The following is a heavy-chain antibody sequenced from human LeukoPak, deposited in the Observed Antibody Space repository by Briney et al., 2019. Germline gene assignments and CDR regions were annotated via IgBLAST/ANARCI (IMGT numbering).Heavy chain of an antibody. CDR1: GGSISSYY. J-gene: IGHJ3*02. CDR3: ARGKLLWFGEAFDI. CDR2: IYTSGST. D-gene: IGHD3-10*01. V-gene: IGHV4-4*07. Sequence: SETLSLTCTVSGGSISSYYWSWIRQPAGKGLEWIGRIYTSGSTNYNPSLKSRVTISVDTSKNQFSLKLSSVTAADTAVYYCARGKLLWFGEAFDIWGQGTMVTVSS.